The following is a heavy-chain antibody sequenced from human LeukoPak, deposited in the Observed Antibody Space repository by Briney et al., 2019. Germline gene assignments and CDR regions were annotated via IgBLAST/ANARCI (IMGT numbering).Heavy chain of an antibody. Sequence: GGSLRLSCAASGFTFGDFDMSWVRQRPGKGLEWVSYIRWSGSTITYADSVKGRFTISRDNAKNSLYMKMDRLGPEDTAVYFCVRSKCAGLKSPFDFWGRGTLVTVS. CDR3: VRSKCAGLKSPFDF. J-gene: IGHJ4*02. CDR2: IRWSGSTI. CDR1: GFTFGDFD. D-gene: IGHD2-8*02. V-gene: IGHV3-9*01.